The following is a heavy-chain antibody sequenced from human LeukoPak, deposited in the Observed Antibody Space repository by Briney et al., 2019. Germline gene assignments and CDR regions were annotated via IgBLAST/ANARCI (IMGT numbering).Heavy chain of an antibody. V-gene: IGHV4-38-2*02. CDR1: GYSISSGYY. J-gene: IGHJ4*02. CDR3: ARDDLVVPAANPDDY. CDR2: IYHSGST. Sequence: KPSETLSLTCTVSGYSISSGYYWGWIRQPPGKGLEWIGSIYHSGSTNYNPPLKSRVTISVDTSKNQFSLKLSSVTAADTAVYYCARDDLVVPAANPDDYWGQGTLVTVSS. D-gene: IGHD2-2*01.